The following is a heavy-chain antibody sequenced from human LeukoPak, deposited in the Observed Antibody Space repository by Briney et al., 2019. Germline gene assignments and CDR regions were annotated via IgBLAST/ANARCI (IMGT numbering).Heavy chain of an antibody. CDR3: AKGGLSEAARPDVSDY. V-gene: IGHV3-21*01. Sequence: GGSLRLSCVASGLTFSSYNMNWVRQAPGKGLEWVSFISSSSNYIYYADSVKGRFTISRDNSKNTLYLQMNSLRAEDTAVYYCAKGGLSEAARPDVSDYWGQGTLVTVSS. CDR2: ISSSSNYI. J-gene: IGHJ4*02. D-gene: IGHD6-6*01. CDR1: GLTFSSYN.